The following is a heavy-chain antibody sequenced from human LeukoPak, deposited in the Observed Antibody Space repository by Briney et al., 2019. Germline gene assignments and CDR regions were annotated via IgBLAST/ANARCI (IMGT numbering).Heavy chain of an antibody. Sequence: GASVKVSCKASGYTFTDYYMHWVRQAPGQGLEWMGWINPNSGGTNYAQKFQGRVTMTRDTSISTAYMELSRLRSDDTAVYYCARSQTTMIVVDVLTGFAFDIWGQGTMVTVSS. D-gene: IGHD3-22*01. CDR3: ARSQTTMIVVDVLTGFAFDI. V-gene: IGHV1-2*02. J-gene: IGHJ3*02. CDR1: GYTFTDYY. CDR2: INPNSGGT.